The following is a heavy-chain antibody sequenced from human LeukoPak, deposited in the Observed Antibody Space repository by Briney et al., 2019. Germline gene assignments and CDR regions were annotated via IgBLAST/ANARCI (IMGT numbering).Heavy chain of an antibody. CDR2: WYYDGST. CDR1: GGSFSSSSYY. CDR3: ARGTAARWDYFDY. V-gene: IGHV4-39*07. Sequence: SETLSLTCSVSGGSFSSSSYYWVWIRQPPGKGLEWIGSWYYDGSTPYNPSLKSRVTVSVDTSKNQFSLKLNSVTAADTAVYYCARGTAARWDYFDYWGQGTLVTVSS. J-gene: IGHJ4*02. D-gene: IGHD6-6*01.